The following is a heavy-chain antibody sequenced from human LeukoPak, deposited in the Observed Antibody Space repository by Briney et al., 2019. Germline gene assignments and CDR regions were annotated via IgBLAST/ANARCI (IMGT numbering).Heavy chain of an antibody. J-gene: IGHJ4*02. CDR3: ARGRIVGANVPLNY. V-gene: IGHV4-34*01. D-gene: IGHD1-26*01. CDR2: INHSGST. Sequence: SETLSLTCAVYGGSFSGYYLSWIRQPPGKGLEWVGEINHSGSTNYNPSLKSRVTISVDTSKNHFSPKLSPVNAADTAVYYCARGRIVGANVPLNYWGQGTLVTVSS. CDR1: GGSFSGYY.